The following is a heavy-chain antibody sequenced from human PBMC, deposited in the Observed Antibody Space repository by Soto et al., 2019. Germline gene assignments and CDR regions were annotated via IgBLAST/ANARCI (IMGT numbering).Heavy chain of an antibody. Sequence: SVEVSCKASGFTFTSSSVQWVLQARGQRLEWIGWIVVGSGNTNYAQKFQERVTITRDMSTSTAYMELSSLRSEDTAVYYCAAGLGYCTNGVCYRGGYYYGMDVWGQGTTVTVSS. CDR3: AAGLGYCTNGVCYRGGYYYGMDV. D-gene: IGHD2-8*01. CDR2: IVVGSGNT. V-gene: IGHV1-58*01. J-gene: IGHJ6*02. CDR1: GFTFTSSS.